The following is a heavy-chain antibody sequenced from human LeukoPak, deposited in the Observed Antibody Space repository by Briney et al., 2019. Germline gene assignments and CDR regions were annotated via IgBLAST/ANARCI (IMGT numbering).Heavy chain of an antibody. D-gene: IGHD2-8*01. CDR2: TRNKANSYTT. J-gene: IGHJ4*02. CDR3: ANMLD. Sequence: PGGSLRLSCAASGFTFSDHYMDWVRQAPGKGLEWVGRTRNKANSYTTEYAASVKGRFTISRDDSKNSLYLQMNSLKTEDAAVYYCANMLDWGQGTLVTVSS. CDR1: GFTFSDHY. V-gene: IGHV3-72*01.